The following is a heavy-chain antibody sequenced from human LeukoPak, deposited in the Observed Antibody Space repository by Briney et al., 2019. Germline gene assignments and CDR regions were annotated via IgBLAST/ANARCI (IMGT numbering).Heavy chain of an antibody. Sequence: ASVKVSCKSAVGTFSSYAISWVRQAPGQGLEWMGRIIPILGIANYAQKFQGRVTVTADKSTSTAYMELSSLRSEDTAVYYCARGMVVVPAAIHWFDPWGQGTLVTVSS. J-gene: IGHJ5*02. CDR3: ARGMVVVPAAIHWFDP. CDR2: IIPILGIA. CDR1: VGTFSSYA. V-gene: IGHV1-69*04. D-gene: IGHD2-2*02.